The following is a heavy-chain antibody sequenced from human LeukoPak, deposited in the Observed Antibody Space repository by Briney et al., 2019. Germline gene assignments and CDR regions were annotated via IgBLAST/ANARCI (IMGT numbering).Heavy chain of an antibody. V-gene: IGHV3-23*01. CDR3: AKDMYYYDSSGYYYWGTPHYYFDY. CDR2: ISGSGGST. D-gene: IGHD3-22*01. Sequence: GGSLRLSCAASGFTFSSYGMSWVRQAPGKGLEWVSAISGSGGSTYYADSVKGRFTISRDNSKNTLYLQMNSLRAEDTAVYYCAKDMYYYDSSGYYYWGTPHYYFDYWGQGTLVTVSS. J-gene: IGHJ4*02. CDR1: GFTFSSYG.